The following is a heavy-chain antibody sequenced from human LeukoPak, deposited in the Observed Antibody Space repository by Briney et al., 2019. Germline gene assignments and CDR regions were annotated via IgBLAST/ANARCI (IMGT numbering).Heavy chain of an antibody. D-gene: IGHD6-13*01. CDR2: IYTSGST. CDR1: GGSISSYY. V-gene: IGHV4-4*07. Sequence: PSETLSLTCTVSGGSISSYYWSWIRQPAGKGLEWIGRIYTSGSTNYNPSLKSRVTMSVDTSKNQFSLKLSSVTAADTAVYYCARDFPPEYSSSWYGVDYYYYYVDVWGKGTTVTVSS. J-gene: IGHJ6*03. CDR3: ARDFPPEYSSSWYGVDYYYYYVDV.